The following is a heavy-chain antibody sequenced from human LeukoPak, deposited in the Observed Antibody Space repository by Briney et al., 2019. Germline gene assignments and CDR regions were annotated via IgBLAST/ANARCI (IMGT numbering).Heavy chain of an antibody. J-gene: IGHJ3*02. CDR2: IYYSGST. D-gene: IGHD3-3*01. CDR1: GGSISSGGYY. V-gene: IGHV4-61*08. CDR3: ARHKAYYDFWSGFVPAFDI. Sequence: SETLSLTCTVSGGSISSGGYYWSWIRQPPGKGLEWIGYIYYSGSTNCNPSLKSRVTISVDTSKNQFSLKLSSVTAADTAVYYCARHKAYYDFWSGFVPAFDIWGQGTMVTVSS.